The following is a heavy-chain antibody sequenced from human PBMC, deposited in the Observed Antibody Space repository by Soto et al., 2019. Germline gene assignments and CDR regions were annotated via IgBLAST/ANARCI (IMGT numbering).Heavy chain of an antibody. V-gene: IGHV4-59*12. CDR1: GGSISSYY. CDR3: AREEGRLYYGSGSYPHWFDP. CDR2: IYYSGST. Sequence: PSETLSLTCTVSGGSISSYYWSWIRQPPGKGLEWIGYIYYSGSTNYNPSLKSRVTISVDTSKNQFSLKLSSVTAADTAVYYCAREEGRLYYGSGSYPHWFDPWGQGTLVTVSS. D-gene: IGHD3-10*01. J-gene: IGHJ5*02.